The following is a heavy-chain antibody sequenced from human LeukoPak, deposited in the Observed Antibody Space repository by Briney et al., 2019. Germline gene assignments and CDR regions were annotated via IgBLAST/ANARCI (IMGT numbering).Heavy chain of an antibody. Sequence: GGSLRLSCAASGFTFSSYAMSWVRQAPGKGLEWVSAISGSGGSTYYADSVKGRFTISRDNPKNTLYLQMNSLRAEDTAVYYCAKVFDPQQLVPFDYWGQGTLVTVSS. V-gene: IGHV3-23*01. CDR2: ISGSGGST. J-gene: IGHJ4*02. CDR3: AKVFDPQQLVPFDY. CDR1: GFTFSSYA. D-gene: IGHD6-13*01.